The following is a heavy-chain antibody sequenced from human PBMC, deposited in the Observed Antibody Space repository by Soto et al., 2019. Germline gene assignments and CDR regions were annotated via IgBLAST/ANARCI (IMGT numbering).Heavy chain of an antibody. CDR1: GGTFSSYA. V-gene: IGHV1-69*06. Sequence: ASVKVSCKASGGTFSSYAISWVRQAPGQGLEWMGGIIPIFGTANYAQKFQGRVTITADKSTSTAYMELSSLRSEDTAVYYCAREETSGSYYSEFYYYGMDVWGQGTKVTVSS. CDR2: IIPIFGTA. J-gene: IGHJ6*02. D-gene: IGHD3-10*01. CDR3: AREETSGSYYSEFYYYGMDV.